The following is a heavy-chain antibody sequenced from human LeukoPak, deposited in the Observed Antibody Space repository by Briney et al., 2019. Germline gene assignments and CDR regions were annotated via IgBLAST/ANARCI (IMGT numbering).Heavy chain of an antibody. D-gene: IGHD5-18*01. V-gene: IGHV3-48*01. CDR1: GLTLSNYS. J-gene: IGHJ4*02. CDR2: ISSSGSL. CDR3: ARTRGYNYGYGDY. Sequence: GGSLRLSCAASGLTLSNYSMNWVRQAPGKGLEWVSYISSSGSLDYADSVKGRFTISRDNAKNSLYLQMNSLRAEDTAVYYCARTRGYNYGYGDYWGQGTLVTVSS.